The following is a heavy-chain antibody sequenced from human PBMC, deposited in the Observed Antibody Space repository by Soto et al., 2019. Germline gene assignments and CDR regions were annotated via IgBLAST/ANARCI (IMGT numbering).Heavy chain of an antibody. CDR1: GFSFSNNG. D-gene: IGHD3-16*01. V-gene: IGHV3-30*18. J-gene: IGHJ4*02. Sequence: GGSLRLFCAASGFSFSNNGMHWVRQAPGKGLEWVAIISYDGSKKYYADSVKGRFTISRDNSKNTLYLQMNSLRVEDTAVYYCAKDRVESGLGEIDYWGQGTLVTVSS. CDR3: AKDRVESGLGEIDY. CDR2: ISYDGSKK.